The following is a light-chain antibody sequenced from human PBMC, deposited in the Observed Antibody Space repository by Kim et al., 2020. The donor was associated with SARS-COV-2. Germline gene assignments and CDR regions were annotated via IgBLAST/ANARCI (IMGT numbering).Light chain of an antibody. CDR2: LSSDGSH. J-gene: IGLJ2*01. CDR3: QTWGTGIQV. CDR1: SGHSSYA. V-gene: IGLV4-69*01. Sequence: QLVLTQSPSASASLGASVKLTCTLSSGHSSYAIAWHQQQPEKGPRYLMKLSSDGSHSKGDGIPDRFSGSSSGAERYLTISSLHSEDEADYYCQTWGTGIQVFGGGTQLPVL.